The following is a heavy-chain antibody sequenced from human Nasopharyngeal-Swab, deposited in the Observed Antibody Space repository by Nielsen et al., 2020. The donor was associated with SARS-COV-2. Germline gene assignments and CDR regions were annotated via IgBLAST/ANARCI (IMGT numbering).Heavy chain of an antibody. V-gene: IGHV4-39*01. Sequence: SETLSLTCTVSGGSISSSSYYWGWIRQPPGRGLEWIGSIYYSGSTYYNPSLKSRVTISVDTSKNQCSLQLSSVTAADTAVYYCARHWVIAVAGISYFDYWGQGTLVTVSS. CDR3: ARHWVIAVAGISYFDY. CDR1: GGSISSSSYY. D-gene: IGHD6-19*01. CDR2: IYYSGST. J-gene: IGHJ4*02.